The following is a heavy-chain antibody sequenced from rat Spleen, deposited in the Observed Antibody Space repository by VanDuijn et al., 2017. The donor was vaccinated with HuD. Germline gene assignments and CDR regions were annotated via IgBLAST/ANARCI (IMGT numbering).Heavy chain of an antibody. CDR3: AEYNSGY. D-gene: IGHD4-3*01. CDR1: GFSLTNYN. Sequence: QVQLKESGPGLVQPSQTLSLTCTVSGFSLTNYNVHWVRQPPGKGLEWMGGIWGDGSTDYNSALKSRLSISRDTSKSQVFLTMNSLQTDDTAVYYCAEYNSGYWGQGVMVTVSS. V-gene: IGHV2-1*01. CDR2: IWGDGST. J-gene: IGHJ2*01.